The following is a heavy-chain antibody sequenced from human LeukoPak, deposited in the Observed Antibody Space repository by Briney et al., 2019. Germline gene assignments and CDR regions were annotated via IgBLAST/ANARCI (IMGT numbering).Heavy chain of an antibody. CDR2: ISWDGGST. J-gene: IGHJ6*03. Sequence: GGSLRLSCAASGFTFDDYAMHWVRQAPGKGLEWVSLISWDGGSTYYADSVKGRFTISRDNSKNSLYLQMDSLTAEDTALYYCAKALHYYYYMDVWGKGTTVTVSS. V-gene: IGHV3-43D*03. CDR1: GFTFDDYA. CDR3: AKALHYYYYMDV.